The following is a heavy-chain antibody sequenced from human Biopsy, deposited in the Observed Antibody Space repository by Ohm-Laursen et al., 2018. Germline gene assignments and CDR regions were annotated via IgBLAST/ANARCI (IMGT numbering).Heavy chain of an antibody. V-gene: IGHV3-11*01. CDR3: ARELGNGMDV. J-gene: IGHJ6*02. CDR2: ITNTGRTV. CDR1: GFTFSDYY. Sequence: SLRLSCAASGFTFSDYYMNWIRQAPGKGLEWVSFITNTGRTVYADSAKDRFTISRDNADNSLHLQMKSLRAEDTAAYYCARELGNGMDVWGQGTPVTVSS.